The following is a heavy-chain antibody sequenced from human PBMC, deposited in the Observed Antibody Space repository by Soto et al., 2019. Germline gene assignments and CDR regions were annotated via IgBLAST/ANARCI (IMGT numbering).Heavy chain of an antibody. J-gene: IGHJ3*02. V-gene: IGHV1-3*01. D-gene: IGHD3-22*01. CDR2: INPGNGNT. CDR1: GDGFISYA. Sequence: GASVKVSWKASGDGFISYAMRWVRQAPGQRLEWMGWINPGNGNTKYSQKFQGRVTITRDTSASTAYMELSSLRSEDTAVYYCARNHDSSGYYYTFDIWGQGTMVTVSS. CDR3: ARNHDSSGYYYTFDI.